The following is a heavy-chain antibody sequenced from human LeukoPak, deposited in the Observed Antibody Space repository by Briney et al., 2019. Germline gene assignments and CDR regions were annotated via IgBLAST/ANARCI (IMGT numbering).Heavy chain of an antibody. V-gene: IGHV3-64*01. CDR2: ISSNGGST. CDR1: GFTFSSYA. Sequence: PGGSLRLSCAASGFTFSSYAMHWVRQAPGKGLEYVSAISSNGGSTYYANSVKGRFTISRDNSKNTLYLQMGSLRAEDMAVYYCAVGYFDWFPKVWEYFQHWGQGTLVTVSS. J-gene: IGHJ1*01. D-gene: IGHD3-9*01. CDR3: AVGYFDWFPKVWEYFQH.